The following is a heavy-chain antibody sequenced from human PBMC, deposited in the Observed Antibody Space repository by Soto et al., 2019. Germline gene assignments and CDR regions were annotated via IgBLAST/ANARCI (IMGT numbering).Heavy chain of an antibody. CDR3: VRDGTKTLRDWFDP. J-gene: IGHJ5*02. CDR1: GASISGYY. CDR2: IYATGTT. D-gene: IGHD1-1*01. V-gene: IGHV4-4*07. Sequence: SETLSLTCTVSGASISGYYWSWIRQSAGKGLEWIGRIYATGTTDYNPSLKSRVMMSVDTSKKQFSLRLRSVTAADTAVYYCVRDGTKTLRDWFDPWGQGISVTVSS.